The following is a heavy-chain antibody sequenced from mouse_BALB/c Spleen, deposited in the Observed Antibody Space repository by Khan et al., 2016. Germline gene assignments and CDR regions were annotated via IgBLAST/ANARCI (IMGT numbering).Heavy chain of an antibody. J-gene: IGHJ3*01. CDR3: ARSQLRLRFAY. CDR2: IYPGSGNT. Sequence: QVQLQQSGPELVKPGASVKISCKASGYTFTDHYVNWMKQKPGQGLEWIGWIYPGSGNTKYNENFKGKATLTVDTSSSTAYMQLSSLTCEDTAVYFCARSQLRLRFAYWGQGTLVTVSA. V-gene: IGHV1-84*02. CDR1: GYTFTDHY. D-gene: IGHD1-2*01.